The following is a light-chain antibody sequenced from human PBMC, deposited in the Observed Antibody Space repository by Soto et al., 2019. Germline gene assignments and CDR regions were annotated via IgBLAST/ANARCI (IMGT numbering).Light chain of an antibody. Sequence: QSVLTQPPSVSAAPGQKVTISCSGGSSNIGNNYLSWYQQLPGTAPKLLIYDSNERPPGIPDRFSGSKSGTSATLTITGLQTGDEADYYCGTWDSSLSAGVFGGGTKLTVL. CDR2: DSN. V-gene: IGLV1-51*01. CDR1: SSNIGNNY. J-gene: IGLJ2*01. CDR3: GTWDSSLSAGV.